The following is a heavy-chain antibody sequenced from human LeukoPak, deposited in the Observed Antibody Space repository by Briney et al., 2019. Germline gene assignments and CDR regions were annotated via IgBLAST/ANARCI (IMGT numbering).Heavy chain of an antibody. CDR2: IKSKTDGGTT. Sequence: PGGSLRLSCAASGFTFSNAWMSWVRQAPGKGLEWVGRIKSKTDGGTTDYAAPVKGRFTISRDDSENTLYLQMNSLTAEDTAVYYCTTQLLYEHNFDYWGQGTLVTVSS. CDR1: GFTFSNAW. J-gene: IGHJ4*02. CDR3: TTQLLYEHNFDY. V-gene: IGHV3-15*01. D-gene: IGHD2-2*02.